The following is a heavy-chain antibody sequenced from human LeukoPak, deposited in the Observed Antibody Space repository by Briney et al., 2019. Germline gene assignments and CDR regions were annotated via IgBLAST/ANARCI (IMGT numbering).Heavy chain of an antibody. V-gene: IGHV3-23*01. J-gene: IGHJ4*02. CDR2: ISGSGGST. CDR1: GFTFSSYA. CDR3: AKGRFPLTMVRAGMSYFDY. D-gene: IGHD3-10*01. Sequence: PGGSLRLSCAASGFTFSSYAMSWVRQAPGKGLEWVSAISGSGGSTYYADSVKGRFTISRDNSKNTLYLQMNSLRAEDTAVYYCAKGRFPLTMVRAGMSYFDYWGQGTLVTVSS.